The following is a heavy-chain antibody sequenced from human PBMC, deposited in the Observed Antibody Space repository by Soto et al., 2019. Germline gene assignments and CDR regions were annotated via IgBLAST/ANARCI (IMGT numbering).Heavy chain of an antibody. J-gene: IGHJ4*02. D-gene: IGHD6-13*01. V-gene: IGHV3-21*01. CDR1: GFTFSSYS. Sequence: EVQLVESGGGLVKPGGSLRLSCAASGFTFSSYSRNWVRQAPGKGLEWVSSISSSSSYIYYADSVKGRFTISRDNAKNSLYLQMNSLRAEDTAVYYCARTGIAAAASDYWGQGTLVTVSS. CDR2: ISSSSSYI. CDR3: ARTGIAAAASDY.